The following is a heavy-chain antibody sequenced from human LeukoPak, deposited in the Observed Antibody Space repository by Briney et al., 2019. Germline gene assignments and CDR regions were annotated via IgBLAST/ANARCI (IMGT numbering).Heavy chain of an antibody. CDR2: LYSGSDT. J-gene: IGHJ2*01. V-gene: IGHV3-53*01. Sequence: PGGSLTLSCAASGFTVSLNYMNWVRQAPGKGLEWVSILYSGSDTYYADSVKGRFTISRDSSKNMLFLHMNSLRAEDTAVYYCARVGDQFDWYLDLWGGGTLVTVSS. D-gene: IGHD3-16*01. CDR3: ARVGDQFDWYLDL. CDR1: GFTVSLNY.